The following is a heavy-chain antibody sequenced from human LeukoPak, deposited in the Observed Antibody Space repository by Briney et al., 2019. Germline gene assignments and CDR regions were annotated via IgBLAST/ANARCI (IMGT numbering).Heavy chain of an antibody. CDR2: ISGSSKHR. Sequence: GGSLRLSCAASGFTFTGYSMNWVRQAPGKGLEWVSSISGSSKHRYYADSVKGRFTISRDNAKSSLYLQMNSLGAEDTAVYYCARENTIFGVVIAYYFDYWGQGTLVTVSS. V-gene: IGHV3-21*01. D-gene: IGHD3-3*01. J-gene: IGHJ4*02. CDR3: ARENTIFGVVIAYYFDY. CDR1: GFTFTGYS.